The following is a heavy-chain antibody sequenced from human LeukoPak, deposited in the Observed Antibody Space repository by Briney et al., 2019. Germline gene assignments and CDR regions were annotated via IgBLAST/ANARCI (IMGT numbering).Heavy chain of an antibody. CDR1: GYTFTSYY. V-gene: IGHV1-46*01. CDR2: INPSGGRT. Sequence: ASVKVSCKASGYTFTSYYMHWVRQAPGQGLEWMGIINPSGGRTTYAQKFQGRVTMTRDTSTSTVYMELSSLRSEDTAMYYCARVYYHDGSRYYFPPDYWGQGTLVTVSS. CDR3: ARVYYHDGSRYYFPPDY. D-gene: IGHD3-22*01. J-gene: IGHJ4*02.